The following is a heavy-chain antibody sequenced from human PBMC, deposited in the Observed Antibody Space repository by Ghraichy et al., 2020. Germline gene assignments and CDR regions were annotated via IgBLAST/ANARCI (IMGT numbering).Heavy chain of an antibody. CDR2: IYYNGAM. J-gene: IGHJ4*02. CDR3: GRHHRDTFVATFDS. CDR1: TASMSGYY. Sequence: SETLSLTCSVSTASMSGYYWSWIRQPPGKGLEWIAYIYYNGAMNYSPSLKSRVTISVDTSQNQFSLNLKSVTAADTAVYYCGRHHRDTFVATFDSWGQGTLGIVAA. D-gene: IGHD5-12*01. V-gene: IGHV4-59*08.